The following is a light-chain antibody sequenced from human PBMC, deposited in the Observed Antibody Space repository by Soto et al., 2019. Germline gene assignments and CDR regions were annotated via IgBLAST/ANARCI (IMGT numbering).Light chain of an antibody. CDR1: QSVSSY. CDR3: QQRSNWPG. V-gene: IGKV3-11*01. Sequence: EIVLTQSPATLSLSPGERATLSCRASQSVSSYLAWYQPKPGQAPRLLIYDASNRATGIPARFSGSGSGTDFTLTISSLEPEDFAVYYCQQRSNWPGFGGGTKVEIK. CDR2: DAS. J-gene: IGKJ4*02.